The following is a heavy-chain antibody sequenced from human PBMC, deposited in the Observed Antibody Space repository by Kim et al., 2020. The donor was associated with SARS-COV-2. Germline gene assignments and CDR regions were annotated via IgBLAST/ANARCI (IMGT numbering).Heavy chain of an antibody. CDR2: IYYSGTT. Sequence: SETLSLTCTVYSDSISSYYCSWIRQLPGKGLEWIGYIYYSGTTNYNPSLNSRVTISWDTSKNQFSLELTSVTDADTAVHYCARSEGRGSWHQFDYWGQG. V-gene: IGHV4-59*01. CDR3: ARSEGRGSWHQFDY. D-gene: IGHD6-13*01. J-gene: IGHJ4*02. CDR1: SDSISSYY.